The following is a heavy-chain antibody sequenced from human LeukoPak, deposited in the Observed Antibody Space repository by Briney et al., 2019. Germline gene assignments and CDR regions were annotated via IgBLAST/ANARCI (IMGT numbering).Heavy chain of an antibody. CDR3: ARGYYDAPGY. J-gene: IGHJ4*02. V-gene: IGHV3-48*03. CDR1: GFTFSSYE. Sequence: PGGSLRLSCAAPGFTFSSYEMNWVRQAPGKGLEWVSHISSRGSAIFYADSVKGRFTISRDNAKNSLYLQMNSLRAEDTAVYYCARGYYDAPGYWGQGTLVTVSS. D-gene: IGHD3-22*01. CDR2: ISSRGSAI.